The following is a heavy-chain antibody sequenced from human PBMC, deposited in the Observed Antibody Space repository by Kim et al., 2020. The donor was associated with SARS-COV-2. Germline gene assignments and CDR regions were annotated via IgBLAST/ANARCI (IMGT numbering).Heavy chain of an antibody. CDR2: IWYDGSNK. J-gene: IGHJ4*02. D-gene: IGHD3-9*01. V-gene: IGHV3-33*06. CDR1: GFTFSSYG. Sequence: GGSLRLSCAASGFTFSSYGMHWVRQAPGKGLEWVAVIWYDGSNKYYADSVKGRFTISRDNSKNTLYLQMNSLRAEDTAVYYCAKDLQALPFDWLLYRPGWALGYWGQGTLVTVSS. CDR3: AKDLQALPFDWLLYRPGWALGY.